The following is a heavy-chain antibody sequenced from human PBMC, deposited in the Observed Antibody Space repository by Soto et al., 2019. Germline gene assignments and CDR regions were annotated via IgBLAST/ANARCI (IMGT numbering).Heavy chain of an antibody. J-gene: IGHJ4*02. CDR3: AKDAGSTEYFFAS. Sequence: GGSLRLSCASSGFTFRTDAMHCVLQSPGKGLEWVAVISHDGSDTDYGDSVKGRFTISRDNSKSTLSLQMNSLRPEDTAVYYCAKDAGSTEYFFASWGQGTLVTVSS. CDR1: GFTFRTDA. V-gene: IGHV3-30*18. CDR2: ISHDGSDT.